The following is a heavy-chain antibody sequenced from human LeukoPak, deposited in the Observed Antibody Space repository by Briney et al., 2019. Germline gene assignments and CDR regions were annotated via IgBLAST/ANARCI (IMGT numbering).Heavy chain of an antibody. Sequence: GGSLRLSCAASGFTFSSYSMNWVRQAPGKGLEWVSFISSSSSYIYYADSVKGRFTISRDNAKNSLYLQMNSLRAEDTAVYYCARAFRYSYGQTTDYWGQGTLVTVSS. D-gene: IGHD5-18*01. CDR2: ISSSSSYI. V-gene: IGHV3-21*04. J-gene: IGHJ4*02. CDR3: ARAFRYSYGQTTDY. CDR1: GFTFSSYS.